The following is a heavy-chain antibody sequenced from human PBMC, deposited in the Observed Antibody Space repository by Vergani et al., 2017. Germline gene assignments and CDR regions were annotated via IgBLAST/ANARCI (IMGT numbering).Heavy chain of an antibody. CDR1: GGTFSSYA. J-gene: IGHJ6*02. D-gene: IGHD2-2*01. Sequence: QVQLVQSGAEVKKPGSSVKVSCKASGGTFSSYAISWVRQAPGQGLEWMGGIIPIFGTANYEQKFQGRVTITADESTSTAYMELRSLRSEDTAVYYCAGTAARSYYYYYYGMDVWGQGTTVTVSS. V-gene: IGHV1-69*12. CDR3: AGTAARSYYYYYYGMDV. CDR2: IIPIFGTA.